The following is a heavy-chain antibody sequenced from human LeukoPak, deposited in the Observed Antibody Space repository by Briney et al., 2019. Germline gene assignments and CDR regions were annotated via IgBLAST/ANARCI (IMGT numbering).Heavy chain of an antibody. CDR2: IYTSGST. J-gene: IGHJ3*02. Sequence: SQTLSLTCTVSGGSISSGSYYWSWIRQPAGKGLEWIGRIYTSGSTNYNPSLKSRVTISVDTSKNQFSLKLSSVTAADTAVYYCARDLGGSGSYYPDAFDIWGQGTMVTVSS. D-gene: IGHD3-10*01. V-gene: IGHV4-61*02. CDR1: GGSISSGSYY. CDR3: ARDLGGSGSYYPDAFDI.